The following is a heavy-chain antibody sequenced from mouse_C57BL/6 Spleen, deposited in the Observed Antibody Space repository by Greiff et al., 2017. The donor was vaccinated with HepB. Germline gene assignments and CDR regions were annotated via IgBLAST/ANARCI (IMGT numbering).Heavy chain of an antibody. CDR1: GFTFSDYG. CDR3: ARPEGSWFAY. Sequence: EVKVVESGGGLVKPGGSLKLSCAASGFTFSDYGMHWVRQAPEKGLEWVAYISSGSSTIYYADTVKGRFTISRDNAKNTLFLQMNSRRSEDTAMYYCARPEGSWFAYWGQGTLVTVSA. CDR2: ISSGSSTI. J-gene: IGHJ3*01. D-gene: IGHD3-3*01. V-gene: IGHV5-17*01.